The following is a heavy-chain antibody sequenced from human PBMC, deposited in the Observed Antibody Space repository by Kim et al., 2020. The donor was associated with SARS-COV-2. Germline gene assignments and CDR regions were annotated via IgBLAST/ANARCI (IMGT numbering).Heavy chain of an antibody. J-gene: IGHJ4*02. Sequence: YYADSVKGRFTISRDNSKNTLYLQMNSLRAEDRAVYYCAKNPGSSGWWGYWGQGTLVTVSS. CDR3: AKNPGSSGWWGY. D-gene: IGHD6-19*01. V-gene: IGHV3-23*01.